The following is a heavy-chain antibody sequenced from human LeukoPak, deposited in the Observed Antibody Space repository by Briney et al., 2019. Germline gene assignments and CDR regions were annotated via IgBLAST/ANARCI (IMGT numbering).Heavy chain of an antibody. CDR3: ARRIPDGHYVGFDY. Sequence: GESLKISCRGSGYDFTPYWIAWVRQMRGKALELMGIIYPSDFDTRYSPSFQGHVTISADKSFSTAYLQWSSLTASDTAMYYCARRIPDGHYVGFDYWGQGTLVTVSS. V-gene: IGHV5-51*01. CDR2: IYPSDFDT. D-gene: IGHD3-3*01. CDR1: GYDFTPYW. J-gene: IGHJ4*02.